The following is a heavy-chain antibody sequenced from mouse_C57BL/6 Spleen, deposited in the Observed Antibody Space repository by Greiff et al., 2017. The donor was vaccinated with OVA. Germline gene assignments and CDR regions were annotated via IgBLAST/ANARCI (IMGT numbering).Heavy chain of an antibody. V-gene: IGHV1-55*01. CDR1: GYTFTSYW. J-gene: IGHJ4*01. CDR3: ARGSSGILYAMDY. Sequence: QVQLKQPGAELVKPGASVKMSCKASGYTFTSYWITWVKQRPGQGLEWIGDIYPGSGSTNYNEKFKSKATLTVDTSSSTAYMQLSSLTSEDSAVYYCARGSSGILYAMDYWGQGTSVTVSS. CDR2: IYPGSGST. D-gene: IGHD3-2*02.